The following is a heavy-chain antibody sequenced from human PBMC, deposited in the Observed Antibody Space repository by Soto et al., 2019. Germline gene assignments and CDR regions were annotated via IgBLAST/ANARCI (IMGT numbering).Heavy chain of an antibody. D-gene: IGHD3-10*01. V-gene: IGHV3-11*05. J-gene: IGHJ1*01. Sequence: QVQLVESGGGLVKPGGSLRLSCAASGFSFSDYYMSWIRQAPGKGLEWVAYISSTSTYTNSADSVKGRFTISRDNAKNSLYLQMNSLTAEDTAVYYCVKDDNMMVRGLLGHWGQGTLVTVSS. CDR1: GFSFSDYY. CDR2: ISSTSTYT. CDR3: VKDDNMMVRGLLGH.